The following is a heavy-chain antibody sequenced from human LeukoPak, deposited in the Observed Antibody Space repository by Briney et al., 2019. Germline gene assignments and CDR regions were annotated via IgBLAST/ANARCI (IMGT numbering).Heavy chain of an antibody. V-gene: IGHV3-23*01. Sequence: PGGSLRLSCAASGFIFSNFALNWVRQAPGKGLEWVSAISGTGGLTYYSDSVKGRFTISRDNSKNALYLQMNSLRAEDTAVYYCAKDLDGYNHFFDYWGQGTLVTVSS. CDR3: AKDLDGYNHFFDY. D-gene: IGHD5-24*01. J-gene: IGHJ4*02. CDR2: ISGTGGLT. CDR1: GFIFSNFA.